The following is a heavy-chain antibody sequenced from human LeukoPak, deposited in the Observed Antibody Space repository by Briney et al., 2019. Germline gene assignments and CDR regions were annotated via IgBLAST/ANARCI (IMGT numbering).Heavy chain of an antibody. J-gene: IGHJ4*02. CDR2: IWYDGSNK. D-gene: IGHD1-20*01. V-gene: IGHV3-33*01. Sequence: GRSLTLSCAASGFTFSSYGMHWVRQAPGKGLEWVAVIWYDGSNKYYADSVKGRFTISRDNSKNTLYLQMNSLRAEDTAVYYCARDRVTGTTGHYFDYWGQGTLVTVSS. CDR1: GFTFSSYG. CDR3: ARDRVTGTTGHYFDY.